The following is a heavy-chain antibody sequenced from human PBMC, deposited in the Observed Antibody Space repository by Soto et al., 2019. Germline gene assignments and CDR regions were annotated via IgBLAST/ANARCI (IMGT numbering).Heavy chain of an antibody. CDR2: INHSGST. D-gene: IGHD4-17*01. CDR3: ARGGETTAEFVDY. J-gene: IGHJ4*02. V-gene: IGHV4-34*01. CDR1: GGSFSGYY. Sequence: SETLSLTCAVYGGSFSGYYWSWIRQPPGKGLEWIGEINHSGSTNYNPSLKSRVTISVDTSKNQFSLKLSSVTAADTAVYYCARGGETTAEFVDYWGQGTLVTVSS.